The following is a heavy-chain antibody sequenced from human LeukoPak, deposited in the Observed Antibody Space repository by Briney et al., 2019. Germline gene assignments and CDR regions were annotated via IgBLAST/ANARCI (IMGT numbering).Heavy chain of an antibody. Sequence: SGPALVKPTQTLTLTCTFSGLSLRTRGMRVSWIRQPPGKALEWLARSDWDDDKFYSTSLKTRLTISKDTSKNQVVLTMTNMDPVDTATYYCARGYSSGHFDYWGQGTLVTVSS. CDR3: ARGYSSGHFDY. CDR1: GLSLRTRGMR. CDR2: SDWDDDK. J-gene: IGHJ4*02. D-gene: IGHD6-19*01. V-gene: IGHV2-70*04.